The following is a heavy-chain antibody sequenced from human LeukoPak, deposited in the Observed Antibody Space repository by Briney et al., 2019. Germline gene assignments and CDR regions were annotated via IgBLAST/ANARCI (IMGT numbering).Heavy chain of an antibody. CDR2: ITGSGDST. V-gene: IGHV3-23*01. Sequence: QTGGSLRLSCVASGFTFSNYVMAWVRQAPGKGLEWVSLITGSGDSTYYTDSVKGRFTISRDNSKNTLYLQMDSLRAEDTAVYYCANRYTSGWNYFDYWGQGILVTVSS. D-gene: IGHD6-19*01. J-gene: IGHJ4*02. CDR1: GFTFSNYV. CDR3: ANRYTSGWNYFDY.